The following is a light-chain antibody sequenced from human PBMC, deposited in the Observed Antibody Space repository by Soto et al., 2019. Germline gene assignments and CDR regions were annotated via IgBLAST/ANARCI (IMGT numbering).Light chain of an antibody. Sequence: QSVLTQPPSVSGSPGQSVTISCTGTSSDVGGYNYVAWYQQHPGKAPKVMIYDVSKRPSGVPDRFSGSKSGNTASLTISGLQAEDEADYYCCSTAGNLQVFGPVTKVTV. V-gene: IGLV2-11*01. CDR1: SSDVGGYNY. J-gene: IGLJ1*01. CDR2: DVS. CDR3: CSTAGNLQV.